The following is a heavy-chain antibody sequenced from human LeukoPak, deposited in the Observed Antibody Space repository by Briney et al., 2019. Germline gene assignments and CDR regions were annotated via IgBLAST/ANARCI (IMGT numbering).Heavy chain of an antibody. CDR2: IYYTGST. D-gene: IGHD3-22*01. CDR1: GASISSSSYY. Sequence: SETLSHTCTVSGASISSSSYYWGWIRQPPGKGLEWIGTIYYTGSTYYNPSLKTRVTISIDTSKNQFSLRLSSVTAADTAVYFCARASNYFDVLYWGQGTLVTVSS. J-gene: IGHJ4*02. CDR3: ARASNYFDVLY. V-gene: IGHV4-39*01.